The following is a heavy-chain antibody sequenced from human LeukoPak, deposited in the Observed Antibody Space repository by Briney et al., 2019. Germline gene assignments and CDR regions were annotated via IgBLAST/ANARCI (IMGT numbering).Heavy chain of an antibody. CDR2: INPNSGGT. J-gene: IGHJ4*02. D-gene: IGHD3-22*01. CDR1: GYIFTAYY. CDR3: ARDPADYYDSSGYYFHFDY. Sequence: ASVKVSCTASGYIFTAYYMHWVRQAPGQGLEWMGRINPNSGGTNYAQKFQGRVTMTRDTSINTVYMELNRLRFDDTAVYYCARDPADYYDSSGYYFHFDYWGQGTLVTVSS. V-gene: IGHV1-2*06.